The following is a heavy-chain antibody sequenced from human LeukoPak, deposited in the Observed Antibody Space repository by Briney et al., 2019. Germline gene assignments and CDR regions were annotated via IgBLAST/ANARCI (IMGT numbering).Heavy chain of an antibody. Sequence: GRSLRLSCAASGFTFDDYAMHWVRQAPGKGLEWVSGISWNSGSIGYADSVKGRFTISRDNAKNSLYLQMNSLRAEDMALYYCAKEGPSAGQRGFDYWGQGTLVTVSS. V-gene: IGHV3-9*03. J-gene: IGHJ4*02. CDR3: AKEGPSAGQRGFDY. CDR2: ISWNSGSI. CDR1: GFTFDDYA.